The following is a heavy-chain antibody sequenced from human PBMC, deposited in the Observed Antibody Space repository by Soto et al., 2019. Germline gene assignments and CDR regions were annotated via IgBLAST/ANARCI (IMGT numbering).Heavy chain of an antibody. CDR2: IYYSGSI. CDR1: GGSISSSSYY. D-gene: IGHD6-19*01. CDR3: ARQSSGWYNWFDP. V-gene: IGHV4-39*01. Sequence: TLSLTCSVSGGSISSSSYYCGWIRQPPGKGLEWIGSIYYSGSIDYNPSLKSRVTISVDTSKNQFSLKLSSVTAAETAVYYCARQSSGWYNWFDPWGQGTLVTVSS. J-gene: IGHJ5*02.